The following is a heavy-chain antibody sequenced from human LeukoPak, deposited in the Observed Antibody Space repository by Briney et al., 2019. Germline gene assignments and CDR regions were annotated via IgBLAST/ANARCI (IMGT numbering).Heavy chain of an antibody. Sequence: HPGTSMTLSCAASGFTFRDHRMDWVRQAPGKGLEGVADIAAEGGVKQYADFVKGRFSLSRDNSKNTLFPQMNGLTVEDTAVYYCAREATWGQWYFDLWGQGAPVTVSS. CDR3: AREATWGQWYFDL. V-gene: IGHV3-30*03. CDR2: IAAEGGVK. D-gene: IGHD6-19*01. J-gene: IGHJ4*02. CDR1: GFTFRDHR.